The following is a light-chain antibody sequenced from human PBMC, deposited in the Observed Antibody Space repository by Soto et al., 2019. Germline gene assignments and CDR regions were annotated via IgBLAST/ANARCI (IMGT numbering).Light chain of an antibody. CDR3: AAWDDSLSGPV. J-gene: IGLJ2*01. Sequence: QSVLTQPPSASGTPGQRVTISCSGSSSNIGKNNVYWYQQLPGTAPKLLIYRNNQRPSGVPDRFSGSKSDTSASLAISGLRSDDETDYYCAAWDDSLSGPVFGGGTKLTVL. CDR1: SSNIGKNN. CDR2: RNN. V-gene: IGLV1-47*01.